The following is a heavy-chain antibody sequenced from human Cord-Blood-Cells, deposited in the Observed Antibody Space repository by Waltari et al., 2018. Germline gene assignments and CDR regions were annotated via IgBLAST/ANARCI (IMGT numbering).Heavy chain of an antibody. CDR1: GFTVSSNY. D-gene: IGHD2-15*01. Sequence: EVQLVESGGGLIKPGGSLRLYCAASGFTVSSNYMSWVRQAPGEGVGWGSVMYSGGSTYYGDAVKGRFTISRDNSKNTLYRQMNGLRAEDTAVYYCARAVGDAVDIWGQGTMVTVSS. CDR2: MYSGGST. CDR3: ARAVGDAVDI. V-gene: IGHV3-53*01. J-gene: IGHJ3*02.